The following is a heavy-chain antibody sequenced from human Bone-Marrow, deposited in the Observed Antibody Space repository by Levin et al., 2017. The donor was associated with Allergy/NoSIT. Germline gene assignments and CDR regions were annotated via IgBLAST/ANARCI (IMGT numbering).Heavy chain of an antibody. D-gene: IGHD6-19*01. V-gene: IGHV1-46*01. CDR2: INPSGGST. J-gene: IGHJ6*02. Sequence: ASVKVSCKASGYTFTSYYMHWVRQAPGQGLEWMGIINPSGGSTSYAQKFQGRVTMTRDTSTSTVYMELSSLRSEDTAVYYCARGMSRGSGTRIAVAGAYYDGMDVWGQGTTVTVSS. CDR1: GYTFTSYY. CDR3: ARGMSRGSGTRIAVAGAYYDGMDV.